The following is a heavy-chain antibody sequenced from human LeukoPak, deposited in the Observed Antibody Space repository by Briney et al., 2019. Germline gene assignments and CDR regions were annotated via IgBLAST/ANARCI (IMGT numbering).Heavy chain of an antibody. CDR3: ARVTAAGTSVVFDP. D-gene: IGHD6-13*01. CDR2: IYTSGST. Sequence: IYTSGSTNYNPSLKSRVTMSVDTSKNQFSLKLNSVTAADTAVYYCARVTAAGTSVVFDPWGPGTLVTVSS. V-gene: IGHV4-4*07. J-gene: IGHJ5*02.